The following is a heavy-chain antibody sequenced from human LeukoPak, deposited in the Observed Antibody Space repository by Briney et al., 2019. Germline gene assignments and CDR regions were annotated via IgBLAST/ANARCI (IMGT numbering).Heavy chain of an antibody. CDR1: RFIFDDLG. CDR3: AAVDNRVGFDC. D-gene: IGHD1-14*01. J-gene: IGHJ4*02. CDR2: IRYDGSTR. V-gene: IGHV3-30*02. Sequence: GGSLRLSCAASRFIFDDLGMHWVRQAPGKGLEWVAFIRYDGSTRSYADSVKGRFTISRDNSKNTRYLQMGDERVDYTALYYCAAVDNRVGFDCWGQGTLVTVSS.